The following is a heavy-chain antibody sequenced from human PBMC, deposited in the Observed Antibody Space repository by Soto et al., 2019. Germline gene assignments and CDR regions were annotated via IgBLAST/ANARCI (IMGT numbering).Heavy chain of an antibody. Sequence: ASVKVSCKASGYSFTRYGISWVRQAPGQGLEWMGWISTYNANTKYAQKFQGRVTMTTDTPTTTAYMELRSLTSHDTAVYYCARGGFCSSGSCALYSHDYFGMDVWGQGTTVTVSS. V-gene: IGHV1-18*01. CDR3: ARGGFCSSGSCALYSHDYFGMDV. J-gene: IGHJ6*02. D-gene: IGHD2-15*01. CDR1: GYSFTRYG. CDR2: ISTYNANT.